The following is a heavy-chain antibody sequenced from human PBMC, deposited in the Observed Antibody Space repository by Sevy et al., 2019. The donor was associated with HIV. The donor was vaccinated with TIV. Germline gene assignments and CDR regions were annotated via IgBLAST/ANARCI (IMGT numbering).Heavy chain of an antibody. CDR2: ISYDGRNK. Sequence: GGSLRLSCAVSGIIFTTSGMHWVRQAPGKGLEWVAVISYDGRNKFYGDSVKGRFTISRDNSKNILFLQMNSLRAEDTAVYYCAKDFTGYNGMDVWGQETMVTVSS. D-gene: IGHD3-9*01. J-gene: IGHJ6*02. CDR1: GIIFTTSG. V-gene: IGHV3-30*18. CDR3: AKDFTGYNGMDV.